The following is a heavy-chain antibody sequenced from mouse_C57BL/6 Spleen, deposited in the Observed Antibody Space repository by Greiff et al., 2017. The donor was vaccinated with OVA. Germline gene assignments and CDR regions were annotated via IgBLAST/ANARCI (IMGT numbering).Heavy chain of an antibody. CDR2: IYPGDGDT. Sequence: QVQLQQSGPELVKPGASVKISCKASGYAFSSSWMNWVKQRPGKGLEWIGRIYPGDGDTNYNGKFKGKATLTADTSSSTAYMQLRSLTSEDSAVYFCARAGVYYYGSSYTFDYWGQGTTLTVSS. CDR3: ARAGVYYYGSSYTFDY. J-gene: IGHJ2*01. CDR1: GYAFSSSW. D-gene: IGHD1-1*01. V-gene: IGHV1-82*01.